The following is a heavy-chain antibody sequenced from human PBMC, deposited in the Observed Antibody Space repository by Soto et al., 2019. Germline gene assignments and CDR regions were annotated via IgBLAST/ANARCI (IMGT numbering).Heavy chain of an antibody. CDR3: AAPRLGGYYYYYGMDV. V-gene: IGHV3-30*03. J-gene: IGHJ6*02. D-gene: IGHD2-15*01. CDR2: ISFDGSDK. CDR1: GFTFSRYG. Sequence: QVPLVESGGGVVQPGRSLRLSCAAPGFTFSRYGMHWVRQAPGKGLEWVAVISFDGSDKWYGDSVKGRFTISRDNSKNTLYLQINSLRAEDTAVYYCAAPRLGGYYYYYGMDVWGQGTTVTVSS.